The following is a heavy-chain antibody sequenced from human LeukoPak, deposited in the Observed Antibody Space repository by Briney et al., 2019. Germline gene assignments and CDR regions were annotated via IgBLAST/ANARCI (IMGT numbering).Heavy chain of an antibody. CDR2: IRQDGREQ. V-gene: IGHV3-7*01. J-gene: IGHJ4*02. CDR3: ARGTYSGTYYAWYYFDY. D-gene: IGHD1-26*01. Sequence: PGGYLRLSCAAPGFSFSSYWMSWVRQAPGKGLEWVANIRQDGREQNYVDSVRGRFTISRDNAKNSLYLQMSSLRAEDTAVYYCARGTYSGTYYAWYYFDYWGQGTLVTVSS. CDR1: GFSFSSYW.